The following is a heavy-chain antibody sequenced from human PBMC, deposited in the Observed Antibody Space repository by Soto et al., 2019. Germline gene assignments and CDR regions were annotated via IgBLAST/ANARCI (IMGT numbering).Heavy chain of an antibody. D-gene: IGHD3-3*01. CDR1: GGSFSGYY. CDR3: ARGVGYEFWSGYYTAHDAFDI. Sequence: SETLSLTCAVYGGSFSGYYWSWIRQPPGKGQEWIGEINHSGSTNYNPSLKSRVTISVDTSKNQFSLKLSSVTAADTAVYYCARGVGYEFWSGYYTAHDAFDIWGQGTMVTVSS. V-gene: IGHV4-34*01. CDR2: INHSGST. J-gene: IGHJ3*02.